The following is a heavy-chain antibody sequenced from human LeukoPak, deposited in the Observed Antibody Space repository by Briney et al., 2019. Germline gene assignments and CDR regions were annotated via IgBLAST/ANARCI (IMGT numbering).Heavy chain of an antibody. CDR1: GYTFTGYY. V-gene: IGHV1-2*02. Sequence: GASVKVSCKASGYTFTGYYMHWVRQAPGQGLEWMGWINPNSGGTNYAQKFQGGVTMTRDTSISTAYMELSRLRSDDTAVYYCARDILTGYYPDYWGQGTLVTVSS. CDR3: ARDILTGYYPDY. CDR2: INPNSGGT. D-gene: IGHD3-9*01. J-gene: IGHJ4*02.